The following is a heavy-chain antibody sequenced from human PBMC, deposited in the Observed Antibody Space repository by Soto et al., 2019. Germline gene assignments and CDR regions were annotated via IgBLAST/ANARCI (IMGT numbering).Heavy chain of an antibody. Sequence: QVRLQESGPGLVKPSETLSLTCNVSYVSVTNFFWSWIRQPPGKGLEWIGFISYSGRTDSNPSLRSRVSISLDTSKNEFSRKLRSVTAPDTAVYYCARHYGDNDSGLDHWGQGTLVTVSS. V-gene: IGHV4-59*08. CDR1: YVSVTNFF. CDR2: ISYSGRT. J-gene: IGHJ4*02. CDR3: ARHYGDNDSGLDH. D-gene: IGHD4-17*01.